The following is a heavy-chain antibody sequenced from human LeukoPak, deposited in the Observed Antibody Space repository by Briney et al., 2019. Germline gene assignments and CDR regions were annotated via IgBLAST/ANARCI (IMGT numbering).Heavy chain of an antibody. D-gene: IGHD3-9*01. V-gene: IGHV3-30*09. Sequence: SGGSLRLSCATSGFTFNTYVMHWVRQALGKGLEWVAAISFDGSNQFYADSVKGRFAISRDNSKTTLYLQTNSLRPEDTAVYYCARVRNTYFDILTDGRYLQHWGQGTQVTVSS. CDR1: GFTFNTYV. J-gene: IGHJ1*01. CDR3: ARVRNTYFDILTDGRYLQH. CDR2: ISFDGSNQ.